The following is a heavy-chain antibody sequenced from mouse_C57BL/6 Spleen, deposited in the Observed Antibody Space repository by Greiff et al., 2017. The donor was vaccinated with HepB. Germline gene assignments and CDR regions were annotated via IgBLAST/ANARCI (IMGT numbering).Heavy chain of an antibody. J-gene: IGHJ3*01. CDR2: ISYDGSN. CDR3: ARGGNGNRFAY. D-gene: IGHD2-1*01. V-gene: IGHV3-6*01. Sequence: VQLQQSGPGLVKPSQSLSLTCSVTGYSITSGYYWNWIRQFPGNKLEWMGYISYDGSNNYNPSLKNRISITRDTSKNQFFLKLNSVTTEDTATYYCARGGNGNRFAYWGQGTLVTVSA. CDR1: GYSITSGYY.